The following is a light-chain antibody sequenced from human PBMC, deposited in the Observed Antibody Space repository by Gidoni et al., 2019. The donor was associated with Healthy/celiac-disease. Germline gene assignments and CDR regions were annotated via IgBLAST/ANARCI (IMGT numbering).Light chain of an antibody. V-gene: IGLV3-25*02. CDR3: QSADSSGHYV. J-gene: IGLJ1*01. CDR2: KDS. CDR1: ALPKQY. Sequence: SYELTQPPSLSVSPGQTARITCSGDALPKQYAYWYQQKPGQAPVLVIYKDSARPSGSPERFSGSSSGTTVTLTISGVQAEDEADYYCQSADSSGHYVFGTWTKVTVL.